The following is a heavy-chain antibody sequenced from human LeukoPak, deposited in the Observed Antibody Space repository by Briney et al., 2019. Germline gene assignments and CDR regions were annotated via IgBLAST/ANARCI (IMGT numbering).Heavy chain of an antibody. Sequence: GRSLRLSCAASGFAFNKFGMHWVRQAPGKGLEWVAFIRYDGTNEFYADSVKGRFTISRDNSKNTLYLQLGSLRVDDTAVYYCAPPDVRRGYNFGYGVDGFGIWGQGTMVTVSS. CDR1: GFAFNKFG. D-gene: IGHD1-1*01. V-gene: IGHV3-30*02. J-gene: IGHJ3*02. CDR2: IRYDGTNE. CDR3: APPDVRRGYNFGYGVDGFGI.